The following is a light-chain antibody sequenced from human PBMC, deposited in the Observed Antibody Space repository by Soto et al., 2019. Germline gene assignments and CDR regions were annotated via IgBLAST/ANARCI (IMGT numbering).Light chain of an antibody. Sequence: DIQMTQSPSTVSASVGDRVAITCRASDNIDTWVAWYQQKPGEAPKLLIYKASNLESGVTSRFSGSGSGTYFTLTISSLQPDDFATYYCQQYSRYPRTFGQGTKVEI. CDR3: QQYSRYPRT. J-gene: IGKJ1*01. V-gene: IGKV1-5*03. CDR1: DNIDTW. CDR2: KAS.